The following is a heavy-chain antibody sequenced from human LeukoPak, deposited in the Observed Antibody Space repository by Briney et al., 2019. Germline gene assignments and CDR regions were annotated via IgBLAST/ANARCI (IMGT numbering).Heavy chain of an antibody. CDR2: ISGSGGST. J-gene: IGHJ5*02. CDR3: ARWYYYETSGLYYGSFDN. V-gene: IGHV3-23*01. CDR1: GFTFSTYG. Sequence: GGSLRLSCEASGFTFSTYGINWVRQAPGKGLEWVSAISGSGGSTYYADSVKGRFTISRDNSKNTLWLQMNSLRAEDTAVYYCARWYYYETSGLYYGSFDNWGQGTLVTVSS. D-gene: IGHD3-22*01.